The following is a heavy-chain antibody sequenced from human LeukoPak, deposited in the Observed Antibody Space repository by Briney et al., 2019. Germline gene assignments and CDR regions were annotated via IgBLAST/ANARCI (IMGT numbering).Heavy chain of an antibody. CDR3: AKTTTGYSSGRFPGWPVDY. D-gene: IGHD6-19*01. J-gene: IGHJ4*02. CDR1: GFTFSSYA. V-gene: IGHV3-23*01. Sequence: GGSLRLSCAASGFTFSSYAMYWVRQAPGKGLEWVSGIFGSGGSTHYADSAKGRFTISRDNSKNTVYLQMNSLRAEDTAVYYCAKTTTGYSSGRFPGWPVDYWGQGTLVTVSS. CDR2: IFGSGGST.